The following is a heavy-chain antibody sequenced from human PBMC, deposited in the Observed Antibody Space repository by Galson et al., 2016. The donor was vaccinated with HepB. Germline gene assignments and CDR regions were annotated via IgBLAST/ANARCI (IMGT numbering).Heavy chain of an antibody. CDR1: GFTVRTLY. CDR2: IHSGGST. J-gene: IGHJ3*01. V-gene: IGHV3-53*01. CDR3: AREGFNAFDV. D-gene: IGHD3-3*01. Sequence: SLRLSCAASGFTVRTLYMSWVRQAPGKGLEWVSVIHSGGSTYHADSVKGRFTVSRDDSKNTVYLQMNSLSVEDTAIYYCAREGFNAFDVWGQGTVVTISS.